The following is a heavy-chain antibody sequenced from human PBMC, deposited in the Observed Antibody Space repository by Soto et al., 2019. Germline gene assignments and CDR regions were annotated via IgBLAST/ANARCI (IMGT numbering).Heavy chain of an antibody. CDR3: ASPVIVATYFDY. Sequence: GESLKISCKGSGYSFTSYWIDWLRQMPGKGLEWMGIIYPGDSDTRYSPSFQGQVTISADKSISTAYLQWSSLKASDTAMYYCASPVIVATYFDYSGQGTLVAGSS. CDR2: IYPGDSDT. D-gene: IGHD5-12*01. J-gene: IGHJ4*02. V-gene: IGHV5-51*01. CDR1: GYSFTSYW.